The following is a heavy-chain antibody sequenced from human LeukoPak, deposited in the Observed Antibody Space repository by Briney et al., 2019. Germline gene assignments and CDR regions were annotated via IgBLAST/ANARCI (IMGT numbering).Heavy chain of an antibody. CDR2: IYYSGST. D-gene: IGHD6-19*01. J-gene: IGHJ5*02. CDR3: ARAGYSSGRYSPWWFDP. CDR1: GGSISSYY. Sequence: SETLSLTCTVSGGSISSYYWSWIRQPPGKGLEWIGYIYYSGSTNYNPSLKSRVTISVDTSKNQFSLKLSSVTAADTAVYYCARAGYSSGRYSPWWFDPWGQGTLVTVSS. V-gene: IGHV4-59*01.